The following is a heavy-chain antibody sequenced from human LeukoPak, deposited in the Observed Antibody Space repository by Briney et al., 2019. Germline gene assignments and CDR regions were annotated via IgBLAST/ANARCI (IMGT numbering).Heavy chain of an antibody. D-gene: IGHD3-9*01. J-gene: IGHJ4*02. CDR1: GFTFSSYS. CDR3: ARMAWTYYDILTGFLNFDY. CDR2: ISSSSSYI. V-gene: IGHV3-21*01. Sequence: GGSLRLSCAASGFTFSSYSMNWVRQAPGKGLEWVSSISSSSSYIYYADSVKGRFTISRDNAKNSLYLQMNSLRAEDTAVYYCARMAWTYYDILTGFLNFDYWGQGTLVTVSS.